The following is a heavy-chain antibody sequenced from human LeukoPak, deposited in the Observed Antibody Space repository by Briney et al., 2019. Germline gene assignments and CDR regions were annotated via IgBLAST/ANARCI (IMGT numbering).Heavy chain of an antibody. Sequence: GGSLRLSCAASGFTFSSYAMHWVRQAPGKGRERVAVISFDGSNKYYADSVKGRFTISRDNSKNTLYLQMNSLRAEDTAVYYCATPEKQWHIFDYWGQGTLVTVSS. V-gene: IGHV3-30*04. D-gene: IGHD6-19*01. CDR3: ATPEKQWHIFDY. CDR2: ISFDGSNK. J-gene: IGHJ4*02. CDR1: GFTFSSYA.